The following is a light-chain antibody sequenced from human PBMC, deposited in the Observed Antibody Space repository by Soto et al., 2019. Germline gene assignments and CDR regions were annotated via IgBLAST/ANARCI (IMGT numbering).Light chain of an antibody. V-gene: IGKV3-15*01. J-gene: IGKJ1*01. CDR3: QQYNNWPPRT. CDR2: GAS. CDR1: QSVSSN. Sequence: EIVMTQSPATLSVSPGERATLSCRASQSVSSNLAWYQQKPGQAPRLLIYGASTRATGIPARFSGSGSGTEFTLTISSLQSEDFAVYYCQQYNNWPPRTFGQGTMVEMK.